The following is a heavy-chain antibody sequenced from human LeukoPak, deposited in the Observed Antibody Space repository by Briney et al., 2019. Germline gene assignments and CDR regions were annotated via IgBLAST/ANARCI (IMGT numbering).Heavy chain of an antibody. CDR3: ARDNVRGYY. D-gene: IGHD3-16*01. J-gene: IGHJ4*02. CDR2: ISAYNGNT. Sequence: GASVKVSCKASGYTFTGYYMHWVRQAPGQGLEWMGWISAYNGNTNYAQKLQGRVTMTTDTSTSTAYMELRSLRSDDTAVYYCARDNVRGYYWGQGSLVTVSS. CDR1: GYTFTGYY. V-gene: IGHV1-18*04.